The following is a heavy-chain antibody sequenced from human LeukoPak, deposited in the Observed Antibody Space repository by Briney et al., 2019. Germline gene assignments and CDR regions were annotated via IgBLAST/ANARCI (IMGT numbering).Heavy chain of an antibody. CDR2: INHSGST. D-gene: IGHD6-19*01. CDR1: GGSFSGYY. V-gene: IGHV4-34*01. Sequence: SETLSLTCAVYGGSFSGYYWSWIRQPPGKGLEWIGEINHSGSTNYNPSLKSRVTISVDTSKNLFSLKLSSVTAADTAVYYCAKRCQGPEVGIAVAGTGYYYYGMDVWGQGTTVTVSS. CDR3: AKRCQGPEVGIAVAGTGYYYYGMDV. J-gene: IGHJ6*02.